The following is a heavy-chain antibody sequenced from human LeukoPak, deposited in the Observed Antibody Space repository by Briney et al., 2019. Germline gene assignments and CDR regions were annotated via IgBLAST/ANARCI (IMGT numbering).Heavy chain of an antibody. J-gene: IGHJ4*02. Sequence: ASVKVSCKASGYTFTSYDINWVRQATGQGLEWMGWMNPNSSNTGYAQKFQGRVTMTRNTSISTAYMELSSLRSEDTAVYYCARGVAPGTIGYFDYWGQGTLVTVSS. CDR1: GYTFTSYD. V-gene: IGHV1-8*01. D-gene: IGHD2-8*01. CDR2: MNPNSSNT. CDR3: ARGVAPGTIGYFDY.